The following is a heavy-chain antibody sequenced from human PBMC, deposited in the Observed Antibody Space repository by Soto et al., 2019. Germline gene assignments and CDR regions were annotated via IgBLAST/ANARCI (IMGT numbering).Heavy chain of an antibody. D-gene: IGHD3-16*01. CDR2: ITRKPDNYAT. J-gene: IGHJ1*01. CDR3: TRSYENNAYYFDH. CDR1: GFSFSGST. V-gene: IGHV3-73*02. Sequence: EVQMVESGGGLVQPGGSLKLSCAASGFSFSGSTMHWVRQASGKGLEWVGHITRKPDNYATVYAASVKGRFTISRDDLKNTAFLQMNSLKSEDTAVYYCTRSYENNAYYFDHWGQGTLVTVSS.